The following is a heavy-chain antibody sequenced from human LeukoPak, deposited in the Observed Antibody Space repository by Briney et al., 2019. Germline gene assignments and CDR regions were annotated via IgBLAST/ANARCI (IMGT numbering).Heavy chain of an antibody. V-gene: IGHV3-23*01. D-gene: IGHD5-18*01. CDR2: ISGSGGST. Sequence: GGSLRLSCAASGFTFSSYGMSWVRQAPGKGLEWVSAISGSGGSTYYADSVKGRFTISRDNAKNTLYLQMNNLRGEDTALYYCSKAGDTNYYRYGDYWGQGTLVTVSS. J-gene: IGHJ4*02. CDR1: GFTFSSYG. CDR3: SKAGDTNYYRYGDY.